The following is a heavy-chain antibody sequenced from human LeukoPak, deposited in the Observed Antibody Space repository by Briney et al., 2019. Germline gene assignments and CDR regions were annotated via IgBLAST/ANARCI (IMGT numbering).Heavy chain of an antibody. J-gene: IGHJ4*02. CDR3: ARPQDYYDSSGYPH. V-gene: IGHV1-18*01. Sequence: ASVKVSCKASGYTFTSYGISWARQAPGQGLEWMGWISAYNGNTNYAQKLQGRVTMTTDTSTSTAYMELRSLRSDDTAVYYCARPQDYYDSSGYPHWGQGTLVTVSS. CDR2: ISAYNGNT. CDR1: GYTFTSYG. D-gene: IGHD3-22*01.